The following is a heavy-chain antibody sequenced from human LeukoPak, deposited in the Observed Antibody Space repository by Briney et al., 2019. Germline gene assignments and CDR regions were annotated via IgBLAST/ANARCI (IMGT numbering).Heavy chain of an antibody. J-gene: IGHJ4*02. D-gene: IGHD3-22*01. CDR3: ARSDNSGYYYSY. Sequence: ASVKVSCKAAGYTFADYYMYWVRQAPGQGLEWMGRINPNSGGTNYAQKFQGRVTMTRDTPISTAYMELSRLRSDDTAVYYCARSDNSGYYYSYWGQGTLVTVSS. CDR2: INPNSGGT. CDR1: GYTFADYY. V-gene: IGHV1-2*06.